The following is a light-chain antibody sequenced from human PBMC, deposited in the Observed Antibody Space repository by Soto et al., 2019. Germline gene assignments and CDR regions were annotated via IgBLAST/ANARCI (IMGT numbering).Light chain of an antibody. V-gene: IGLV2-14*01. Sequence: QSALTQPPSASGSPGQSVTISCTGTISDVGKYDYVSWFQHHPGKAPKLIIYEVSNRPSGVSNRFSGSKSGNTASLTISGLQAEDEADYYCSSYTSSSTPVVFGGGTKLTVL. CDR3: SSYTSSSTPVV. CDR2: EVS. CDR1: ISDVGKYDY. J-gene: IGLJ3*02.